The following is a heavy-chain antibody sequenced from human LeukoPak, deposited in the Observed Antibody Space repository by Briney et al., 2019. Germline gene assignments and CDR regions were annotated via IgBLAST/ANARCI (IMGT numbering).Heavy chain of an antibody. Sequence: GGSLRLSCAASGFTFSTYSMNWVRQAPGKGLEWVSYISSSSSTIYYADSVRGRFTISRDNAKNSLYLQMNSLRAEDTAVYYCARGPAVAGTPFDYWGQGTLVTVSS. CDR3: ARGPAVAGTPFDY. J-gene: IGHJ4*02. V-gene: IGHV3-48*04. CDR2: ISSSSSTI. D-gene: IGHD6-19*01. CDR1: GFTFSTYS.